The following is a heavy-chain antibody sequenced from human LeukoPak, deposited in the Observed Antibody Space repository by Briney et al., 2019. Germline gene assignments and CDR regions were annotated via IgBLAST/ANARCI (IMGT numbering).Heavy chain of an antibody. V-gene: IGHV3-30*04. CDR2: ISYDGSNK. CDR1: GFTFSSYA. CDR3: ARDSLDGSGYSPDGMDV. D-gene: IGHD3-22*01. Sequence: GRSLRLSCAASGFTFSSYAMHWVRQAPGKGLEWVAVISYDGSNKYYADSVKGRFTISRDNSKNTLYLQMNSLRAEDTAVYYCARDSLDGSGYSPDGMDVWGQGTTVTVSS. J-gene: IGHJ6*02.